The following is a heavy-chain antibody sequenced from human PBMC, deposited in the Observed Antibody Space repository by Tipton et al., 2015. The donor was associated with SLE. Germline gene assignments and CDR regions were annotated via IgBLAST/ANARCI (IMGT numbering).Heavy chain of an antibody. Sequence: TLSLTCTVSGGSISSYYWSWIRQPAGKGLEWIGYIYTSGSTNYNPSLKSRVTISVDTSKNQFSLKLSSVTAADTAVYYCAREVAVAASFYYYYGMDVWGQGTTVTVSS. CDR1: GGSISSYY. D-gene: IGHD6-19*01. V-gene: IGHV4-4*09. J-gene: IGHJ6*02. CDR2: IYTSGST. CDR3: AREVAVAASFYYYYGMDV.